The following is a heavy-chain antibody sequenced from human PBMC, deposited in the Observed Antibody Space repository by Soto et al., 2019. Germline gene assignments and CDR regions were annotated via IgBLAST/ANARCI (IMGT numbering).Heavy chain of an antibody. D-gene: IGHD3-3*01. CDR3: ARHRLIYDFWRGNKPDYCYSDMDV. J-gene: IGHJ6*02. V-gene: IGHV5-10-1*01. Sequence: GESLKISCKGSGYSFTSYWLSWVRQMPGKGLEWMGRIDPSDSYTNYSPSFQGHVTNSADKSISTAYLQWSSLKASDTAMYYCARHRLIYDFWRGNKPDYCYSDMDVWGQGTTASVSS. CDR1: GYSFTSYW. CDR2: IDPSDSYT.